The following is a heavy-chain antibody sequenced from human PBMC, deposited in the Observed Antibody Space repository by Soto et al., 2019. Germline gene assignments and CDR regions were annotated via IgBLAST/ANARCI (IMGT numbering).Heavy chain of an antibody. CDR3: ARDLNTGYIDY. Sequence: QVQMVESGGGVVQPGTSLRLSCVASGFTFGRSGMHWVRQAPGGALEWVAIIWFDGSKKYYADSVKGRLTVSRDNSKNTLNLQMDILRGDDTAVYYCARDLNTGYIDYWGQGTLVTVSS. D-gene: IGHD5-12*01. CDR1: GFTFGRSG. V-gene: IGHV3-33*01. J-gene: IGHJ4*02. CDR2: IWFDGSKK.